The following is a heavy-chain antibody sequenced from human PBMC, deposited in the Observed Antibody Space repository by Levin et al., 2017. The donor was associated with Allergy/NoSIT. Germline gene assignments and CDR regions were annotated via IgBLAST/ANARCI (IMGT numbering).Heavy chain of an antibody. V-gene: IGHV3-64D*06. CDR2: ITTNGGSK. CDR1: GFTFSSYA. J-gene: IGHJ4*02. D-gene: IGHD6-13*01. CDR3: VKQYSTSWTGFDY. Sequence: PGGSLRLSCSASGFTFSSYAMHWVRQAPGKGLEYVSTITTNGGSKYYADSVRGRFTISRDNSRSTLYLQMSSLRAEDTAVYYCVKQYSTSWTGFDYWGQGTLVTVSS.